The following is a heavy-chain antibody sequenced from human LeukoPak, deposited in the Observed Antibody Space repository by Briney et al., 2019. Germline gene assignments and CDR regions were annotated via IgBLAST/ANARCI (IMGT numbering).Heavy chain of an antibody. CDR2: VSGAGGST. CDR3: AREGGYSEFDN. Sequence: GGSLRLSCAASGFTFSAYAMNWVRQAPGKGLEWVSSVSGAGGSTSYADSVKGRFTISRDNAKNSLYLQMNSLRAEDTAVYYCAREGGYSEFDNWGQGTLVTVSS. J-gene: IGHJ4*02. D-gene: IGHD5-12*01. V-gene: IGHV3-23*01. CDR1: GFTFSAYA.